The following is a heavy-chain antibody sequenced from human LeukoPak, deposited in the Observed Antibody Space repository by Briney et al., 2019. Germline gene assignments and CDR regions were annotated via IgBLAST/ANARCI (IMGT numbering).Heavy chain of an antibody. CDR3: ARADSSGYCPSGAFDI. Sequence: SETLSLTCAVSGGSISSGGYSWGWIRQPPGKGLEWIGYIYYSGSTYYNPSLKSRVTISVDTSKNQFSLKLSSVTAADTAVYYCARADSSGYCPSGAFDIWGQGTMVTVSS. D-gene: IGHD3-22*01. V-gene: IGHV4-30-4*07. CDR2: IYYSGST. CDR1: GGSISSGGYS. J-gene: IGHJ3*02.